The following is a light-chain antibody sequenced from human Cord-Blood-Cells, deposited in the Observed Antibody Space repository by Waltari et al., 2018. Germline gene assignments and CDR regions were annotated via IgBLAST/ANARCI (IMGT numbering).Light chain of an antibody. Sequence: DIQMTQSPSTLSASVGDSVTIPCRASQSISSWLAWYQQKPGQAPKLLIYDASSLESGVPSRFSGSGSGTEFTLTISSLQPDDFATYYCQQYNSYSPYTFGQGTKLEIK. CDR1: QSISSW. CDR2: DAS. J-gene: IGKJ2*01. V-gene: IGKV1-5*01. CDR3: QQYNSYSPYT.